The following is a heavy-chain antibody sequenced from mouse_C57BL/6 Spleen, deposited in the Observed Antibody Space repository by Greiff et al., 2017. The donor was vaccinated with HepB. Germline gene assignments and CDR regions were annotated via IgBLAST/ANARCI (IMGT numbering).Heavy chain of an antibody. CDR2: IHPNSGST. Sequence: VQLQQPGAELVKPGASVKLSCKASGYTFTSYWMHWVKQRPGQGLEWIGMIHPNSGSTNYNEKFKSKATLTVDKSSSTAYMQLSSLTSEDSAVYYCARRYGNRYYFDYWGQGTTLTVSS. CDR1: GYTFTSYW. J-gene: IGHJ2*01. D-gene: IGHD2-1*01. V-gene: IGHV1-64*01. CDR3: ARRYGNRYYFDY.